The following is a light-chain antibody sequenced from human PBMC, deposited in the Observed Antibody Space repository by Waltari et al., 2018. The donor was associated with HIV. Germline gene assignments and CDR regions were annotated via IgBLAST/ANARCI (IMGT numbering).Light chain of an antibody. Sequence: QSALTQPASVSGSPGQSITISCTGTSSDVGGYNYDSWYQQRPGTAPKLMIYVVSCRPPGVFHRFSGSRSGNTASLTIAGLQADDEADYYCSSYTSTSTVFGGGTKLTVL. V-gene: IGLV2-14*01. CDR3: SSYTSTSTV. CDR1: SSDVGGYNY. J-gene: IGLJ3*02. CDR2: VVS.